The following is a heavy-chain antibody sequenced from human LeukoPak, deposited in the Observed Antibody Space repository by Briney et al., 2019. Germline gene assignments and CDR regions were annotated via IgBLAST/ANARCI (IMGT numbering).Heavy chain of an antibody. J-gene: IGHJ4*02. CDR1: GFAVSSNY. CDR2: IYSGGST. D-gene: IGHD3-22*01. CDR3: ARASGYMIVVNYFDY. V-gene: IGHV3-66*01. Sequence: GGSLRLSCAASGFAVSSNYMSWVRQAPGKGLEWVSVIYSGGSTYYADSVKGRFTISRDNSKNTLYLQMNSLRAEDTAVYYCARASGYMIVVNYFDYWGQGTLVTVSS.